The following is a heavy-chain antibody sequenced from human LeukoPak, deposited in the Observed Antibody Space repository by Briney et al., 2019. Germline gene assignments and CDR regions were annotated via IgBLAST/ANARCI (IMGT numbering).Heavy chain of an antibody. V-gene: IGHV4-59*01. CDR3: ARTSVHGWSDY. CDR2: IYYSGST. CDR1: GGSITYYY. J-gene: IGHJ4*02. D-gene: IGHD6-19*01. Sequence: PSETLSLTCSVSGGSITYYYWSWFRQPPGKGREWIGYIYYSGSTQYNPSLKSRVNVSVDTSKNQVSLKLSSVTAADTAVYHCARTSVHGWSDYWGQGSLVTVPS.